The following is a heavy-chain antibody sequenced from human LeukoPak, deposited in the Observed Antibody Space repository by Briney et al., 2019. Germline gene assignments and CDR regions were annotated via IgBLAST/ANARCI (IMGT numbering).Heavy chain of an antibody. V-gene: IGHV1-18*01. CDR1: GYTFTSYG. CDR2: ISAYNGNT. D-gene: IGHD2-15*01. CDR3: ARDQPLRSPYYYYGMDV. Sequence: GASVKVSCKASGYTFTSYGISWVRQAPGQGLEWMGWISAYNGNTNYAQKLQGRVTMTTDTSTSTAYLELRSLRSDDTAVYYCARDQPLRSPYYYYGMDVWGQGTTVTVSS. J-gene: IGHJ6*02.